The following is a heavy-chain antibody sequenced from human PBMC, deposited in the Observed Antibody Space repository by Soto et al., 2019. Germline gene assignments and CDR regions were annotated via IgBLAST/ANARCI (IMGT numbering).Heavy chain of an antibody. Sequence: VQLVESGGGLVQPGGSLRLSCAASGFTVSTNYMTWVRQAPGMGLEWVSLIYSGGGTYSGGGTYYADSVKGRFTISRDNSKNTLYLQMNSLGAEDTAVYYCARAVYGSGSYTYYGMDVWGQGTTVTVSS. CDR3: ARAVYGSGSYTYYGMDV. V-gene: IGHV3-NL1*01. D-gene: IGHD3-10*01. J-gene: IGHJ6*02. CDR2: IYSGGGTYSGGGT. CDR1: GFTVSTNY.